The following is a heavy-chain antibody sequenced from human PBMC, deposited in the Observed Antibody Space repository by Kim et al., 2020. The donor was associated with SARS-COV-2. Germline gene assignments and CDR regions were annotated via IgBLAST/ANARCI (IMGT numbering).Heavy chain of an antibody. V-gene: IGHV3-11*01. CDR2: IGTRGDKI. Sequence: GGSLRLSCAASGLSFSDSYMNWVRQAPGKGLEWLSFIGTRGDKIFYADSVKGRFTISRDNAKNSLYLQMNYLRDEDTAVYYCARCGNGYYAFGFWGQG. CDR3: ARCGNGYYAFGF. J-gene: IGHJ4*02. CDR1: GLSFSDSY. D-gene: IGHD2-2*01.